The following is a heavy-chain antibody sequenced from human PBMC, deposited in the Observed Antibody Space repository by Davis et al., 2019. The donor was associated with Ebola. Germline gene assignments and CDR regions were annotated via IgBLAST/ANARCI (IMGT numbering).Heavy chain of an antibody. Sequence: ASVKVSCKASGYTFTSYAMHWVRQAPGQRLEWMGWINAGNGNTKYSQKFQGRVTITRDTSASTAYMELSSLRSEDTAVYYCARVRQLERRGGFDYWGQGTLVTVSS. V-gene: IGHV1-3*01. CDR2: INAGNGNT. CDR3: ARVRQLERRGGFDY. CDR1: GYTFTSYA. J-gene: IGHJ4*02. D-gene: IGHD1-1*01.